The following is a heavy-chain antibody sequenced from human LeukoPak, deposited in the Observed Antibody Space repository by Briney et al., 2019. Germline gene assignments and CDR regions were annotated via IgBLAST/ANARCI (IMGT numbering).Heavy chain of an antibody. D-gene: IGHD4-17*01. V-gene: IGHV3-11*04. CDR2: ITSGGSSV. CDR1: GFTFSEYY. CDR3: ARGGKTYGDSFDY. Sequence: GGSLRLSCAASGFTFSEYYMSWIRQAPGKGLEWLSDITSGGSSVYYADSVKGRFTISRDNAKNSLFLQMDTLRVEDTAVYYCARGGKTYGDSFDYWGQGTLVTVSS. J-gene: IGHJ4*02.